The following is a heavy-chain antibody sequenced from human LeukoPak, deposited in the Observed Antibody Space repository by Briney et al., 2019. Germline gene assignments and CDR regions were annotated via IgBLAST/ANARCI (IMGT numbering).Heavy chain of an antibody. CDR1: GFTFNKYT. V-gene: IGHV3-21*01. CDR3: ARDGDTVLTRGYYYYMDV. D-gene: IGHD4-23*01. CDR2: ITSSSSYI. Sequence: GGSLRLSCAASGFTFNKYTMNWVRQAPGKGLEWVSSITSSSSYIYYADSVKGRFTISRDNAKKSLSLQMNSLRAEDTAVYYCARDGDTVLTRGYYYYMDVWGKGTTLTVSS. J-gene: IGHJ6*03.